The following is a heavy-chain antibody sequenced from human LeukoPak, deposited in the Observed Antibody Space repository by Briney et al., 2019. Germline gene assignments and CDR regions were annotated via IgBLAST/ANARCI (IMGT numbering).Heavy chain of an antibody. CDR3: ARGSDRRSSEDY. Sequence: KTSETLSLTCTVSGGSISSGGYYWSWIRQHPGKGLEWIGYIYYSGSTNYNPSLKSRVTISVDTSKNQFSLKLSSVTAADTAVYYCARGSDRRSSEDYWGQGTLVTVSS. CDR1: GGSISSGGYY. J-gene: IGHJ4*02. CDR2: IYYSGST. V-gene: IGHV4-31*03. D-gene: IGHD6-6*01.